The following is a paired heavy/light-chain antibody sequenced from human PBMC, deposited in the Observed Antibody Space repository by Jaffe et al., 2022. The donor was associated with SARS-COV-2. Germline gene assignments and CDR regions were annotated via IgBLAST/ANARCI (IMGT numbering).Light chain of an antibody. CDR1: QSLSSAS. V-gene: IGKV3-20*01. CDR3: LDYGGLIKT. Sequence: DIVLTQSPGTLSLSPGEEATLSCRASQSLSSASLAWYQQKPGQAPRLLFYGVSSRATGIPDRFSGSGSGTDFTMSISGLEPEDFAVYYCLDYGGLIKTFGQGTKVEMK. J-gene: IGKJ1*01. CDR2: GVS.
Heavy chain of an antibody. CDR2: VSWNSDTI. CDR1: GFIFGHYS. J-gene: IGHJ4*02. Sequence: EVQLVQSGGGLVQPGRSLRLSCGGFGFIFGHYSIHWVRQPPGKGLEWISGVSWNSDTIAYADSVRGRFTISRDNARNSVSLQMSSLRPEDTAIYSCVAASGSGSYYNPLSDNWGQGALVTVSS. CDR3: VAASGSGSYYNPLSDN. D-gene: IGHD3-10*01. V-gene: IGHV3-9*01.